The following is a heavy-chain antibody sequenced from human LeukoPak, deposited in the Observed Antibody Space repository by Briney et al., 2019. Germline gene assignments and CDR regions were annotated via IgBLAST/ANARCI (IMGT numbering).Heavy chain of an antibody. V-gene: IGHV3-74*01. CDR1: GFTFSSYW. D-gene: IGHD5-24*01. Sequence: GGSLRLSCAPSGFTFSSYWMHWVRQAPGMGLVWVSRLSGDESSTSYADSVKGRFTIFRDNAKNTLYLQMNSLRAEDTAVYYCARGRDGYNLEYYYYYYMDVWGKGTTVTVSS. CDR3: ARGRDGYNLEYYYYYYMDV. J-gene: IGHJ6*03. CDR2: LSGDESST.